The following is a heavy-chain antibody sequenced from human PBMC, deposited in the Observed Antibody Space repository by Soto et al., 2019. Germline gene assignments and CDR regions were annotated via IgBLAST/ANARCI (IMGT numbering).Heavy chain of an antibody. CDR3: ARVPGTGYFDWLDP. D-gene: IGHD3-9*01. Sequence: SETLSLPCPVTGAPITSNYWTWIRQPPGKGLEWIGYLDHQGYSNYSPSLRSRVSMSIDTSKNQLSLKVHSVTAADTAVYYCARVPGTGYFDWLDPWGQGTLVTVSS. V-gene: IGHV4-59*01. J-gene: IGHJ5*02. CDR2: LDHQGYS. CDR1: GAPITSNY.